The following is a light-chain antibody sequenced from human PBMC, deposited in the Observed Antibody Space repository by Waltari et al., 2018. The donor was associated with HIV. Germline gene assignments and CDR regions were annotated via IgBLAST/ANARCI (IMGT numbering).Light chain of an antibody. J-gene: IGLJ3*02. V-gene: IGLV2-8*01. CDR3: SSYAGNYNLV. Sequence: QSALTQPPSASGSPGQSVTISCTGSSSDIGGYDFLSWFQPHPGKAPKLVIYEVYKRPSGVPDRFSGSKSGNTASLTVSGLQAEDEAYYHCSSYAGNYNLVFGGGTKLTVL. CDR1: SSDIGGYDF. CDR2: EVY.